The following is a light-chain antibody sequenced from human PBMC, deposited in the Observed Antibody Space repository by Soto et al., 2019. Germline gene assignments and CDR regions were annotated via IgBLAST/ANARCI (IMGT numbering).Light chain of an antibody. Sequence: DIQMTQSPSSLSASVGDRVTITCRASQSISSYLNLYQQKPGKAPNLLIYAAPSLQSGVPSRFSGSGSGTDFTLTISSLQPEDFATYYCQQSYSTPITFGPGTKVDIK. CDR1: QSISSY. V-gene: IGKV1-39*01. J-gene: IGKJ3*01. CDR2: AAP. CDR3: QQSYSTPIT.